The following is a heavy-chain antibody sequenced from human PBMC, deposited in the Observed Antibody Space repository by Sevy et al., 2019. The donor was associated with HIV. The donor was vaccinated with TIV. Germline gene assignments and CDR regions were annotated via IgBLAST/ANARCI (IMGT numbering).Heavy chain of an antibody. CDR1: GGSLSGYF. J-gene: IGHJ6*02. CDR2: VDHSGRN. D-gene: IGHD3-22*01. Sequence: SETLSLTCDVSGGSLSGYFWLWIRQPPGRGLEWVGEVDHSGRNTYNPSLRSRVTISIDTSKSQFSLKLTSVTAADTAVYYCASPMIKNNRYSMELWGQGTTVTVSS. V-gene: IGHV4-34*01. CDR3: ASPMIKNNRYSMEL.